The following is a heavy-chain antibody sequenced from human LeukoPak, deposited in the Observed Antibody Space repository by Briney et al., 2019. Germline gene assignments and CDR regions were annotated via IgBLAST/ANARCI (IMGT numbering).Heavy chain of an antibody. CDR3: ARPIAVAGTWYWFDP. CDR2: ISAYNGNT. Sequence: ASVKVSCKASGYTFTNYGISWVRQAPGQGLEWMGWISAYNGNTNYAQKLQGRVTMTTDTSTSTAYMELRSLRSDDTAVYYCARPIAVAGTWYWFDPWGQGTLVTVSS. D-gene: IGHD6-19*01. J-gene: IGHJ5*02. CDR1: GYTFTNYG. V-gene: IGHV1-18*01.